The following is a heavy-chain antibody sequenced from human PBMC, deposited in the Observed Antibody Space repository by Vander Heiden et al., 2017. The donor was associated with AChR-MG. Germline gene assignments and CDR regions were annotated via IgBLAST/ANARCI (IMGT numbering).Heavy chain of an antibody. CDR1: GGTFSSYA. Sequence: QVQLVQSGAEVKKPGSSVKVSCKASGGTFSSYAISWVRQAPGQGLEWMGGIIPIFGTANYAQKFQGRVTITADKSTSTAYMELSSLRSEDTAVYYCASDPMREMTLFSDSENWFDPWGQGTLVTVSS. J-gene: IGHJ5*02. CDR2: IIPIFGTA. CDR3: ASDPMREMTLFSDSENWFDP. V-gene: IGHV1-69*06. D-gene: IGHD2-21*01.